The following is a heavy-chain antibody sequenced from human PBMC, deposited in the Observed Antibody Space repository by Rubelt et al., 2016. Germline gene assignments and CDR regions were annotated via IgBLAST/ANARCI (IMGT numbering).Heavy chain of an antibody. CDR1: GFTFSSDS. CDR3: ARGVRVLGAADVALDC. V-gene: IGHV3-23*01. CDR2: ISGSGGST. Sequence: PGGSLRLSWAASGFTFSSDSISWVRQAPGKGLEWVSAISGSGGSTHYADSVKGRFTISRDNSKNTLYLQMNSLRDEDTAVYYCARGVRVLGAADVALDCWGQGTLVTVSS. D-gene: IGHD3-16*01. J-gene: IGHJ4*02.